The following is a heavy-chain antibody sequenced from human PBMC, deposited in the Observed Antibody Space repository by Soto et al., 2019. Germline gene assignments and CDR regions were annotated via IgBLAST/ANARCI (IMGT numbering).Heavy chain of an antibody. Sequence: WGSLRLSCAASGFTFSSYGMHWVRQAPGKGLEWVAVISYDGSNKYYADSVKGRFTISRDNSKNTLYLQMNSLRAEDTAVYYCAKPGAYYDILTGNFDYWGQGTLVTVSS. CDR3: AKPGAYYDILTGNFDY. D-gene: IGHD3-9*01. CDR1: GFTFSSYG. V-gene: IGHV3-30*18. CDR2: ISYDGSNK. J-gene: IGHJ4*02.